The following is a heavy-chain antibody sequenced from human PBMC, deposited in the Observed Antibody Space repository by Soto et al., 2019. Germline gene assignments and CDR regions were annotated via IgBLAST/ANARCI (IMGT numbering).Heavy chain of an antibody. D-gene: IGHD3-16*01. V-gene: IGHV3-66*01. CDR2: IYSGGST. CDR3: ARDKKEGAVKDF. CDR1: GFTVSSNY. Sequence: GGSLRLSCAASGFTVSSNYMSWVRQAPGKGLEWVSVIYSGGSTYYADSMKGRFTISRDNSKNTLYLQMNSLRAEDTAMYYCARDKKEGAVKDFWGQGTTDTGS. J-gene: IGHJ6*01.